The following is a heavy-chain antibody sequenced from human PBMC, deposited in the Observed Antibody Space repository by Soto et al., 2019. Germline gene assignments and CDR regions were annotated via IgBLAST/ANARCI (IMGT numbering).Heavy chain of an antibody. Sequence: EMQLVESGGGLVQPGRSLRLSCAASGFIFDDFAMHWVRQTPGKGLEWVSGISGSGGSRAYADSVKGRVTISRDNAKNSLYLHINSLRREDTALYYCAKDWRSSWSSSYFDFWGRGTLLTVSS. CDR2: ISGSGGSR. CDR1: GFIFDDFA. CDR3: AKDWRSSWSSSYFDF. J-gene: IGHJ2*01. D-gene: IGHD6-13*01. V-gene: IGHV3-9*01.